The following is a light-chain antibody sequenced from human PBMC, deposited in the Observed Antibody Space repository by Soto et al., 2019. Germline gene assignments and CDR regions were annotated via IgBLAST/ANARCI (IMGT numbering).Light chain of an antibody. J-gene: IGKJ1*01. Sequence: EIVLTQSPGTLSLSPGERATLSCRASQSVSSSYLAWYQQKPGQAPRLLIYGASSRATGIPDRFSGSGSGTDFNITISRLESEDFAVYYCQQYGSSPPITFGQGTKVDIK. CDR2: GAS. CDR1: QSVSSSY. V-gene: IGKV3-20*01. CDR3: QQYGSSPPIT.